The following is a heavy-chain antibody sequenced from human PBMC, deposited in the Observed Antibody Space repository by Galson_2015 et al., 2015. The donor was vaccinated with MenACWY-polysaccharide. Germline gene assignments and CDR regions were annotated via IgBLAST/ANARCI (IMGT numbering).Heavy chain of an antibody. D-gene: IGHD1-20*01. CDR1: GYTLTELS. CDR2: FDPEASAT. Sequence: SVKVSCKASGYTLTELSMHWVRQAPGKGLEWVGGFDPEASATMYAQTFQGRVTLTEDTSTDTAYLELSSLRSEDTAVYYCATPGPDHYNFGGYDALDIWGQGTLVIVSS. J-gene: IGHJ3*02. V-gene: IGHV1-24*01. CDR3: ATPGPDHYNFGGYDALDI.